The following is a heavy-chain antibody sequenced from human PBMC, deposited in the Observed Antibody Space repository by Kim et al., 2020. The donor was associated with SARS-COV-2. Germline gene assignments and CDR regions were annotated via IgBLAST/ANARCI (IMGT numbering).Heavy chain of an antibody. CDR2: FDSEDGET. CDR3: ATYITMIVVVTLRAFDI. CDR1: GYTLTELS. D-gene: IGHD3-22*01. V-gene: IGHV1-24*01. J-gene: IGHJ3*02. Sequence: ASVKVSCKVSGYTLTELSMHWVRQAPGKGLEWMGGFDSEDGETIYAQKFQGRVTMTEDTSTDTAYMELSSLRFEDTAVYYCATYITMIVVVTLRAFDIWGQGTMVTVSS.